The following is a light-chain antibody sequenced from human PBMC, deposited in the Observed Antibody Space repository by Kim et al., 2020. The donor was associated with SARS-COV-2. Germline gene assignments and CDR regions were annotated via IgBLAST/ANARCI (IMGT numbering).Light chain of an antibody. Sequence: PGQSVNISCNGASRDVGGYNYVAWYQQQPGKAPKVVIYDGTKRPSGVPDRFSGSKSGNTASLTISGLQAEDEADYYCGSYTDSAVFGGGTQLTVL. CDR1: SRDVGGYNY. CDR3: GSYTDSAV. V-gene: IGLV2-11*03. CDR2: DGT. J-gene: IGLJ7*01.